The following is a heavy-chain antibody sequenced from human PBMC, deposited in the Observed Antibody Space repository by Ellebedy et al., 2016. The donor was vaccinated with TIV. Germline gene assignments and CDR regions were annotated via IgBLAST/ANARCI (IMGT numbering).Heavy chain of an antibody. J-gene: IGHJ4*02. Sequence: MPSETLSLTCTVSGGSMRSYYWGWIRQPPGKGLEYIGYIYYSGDTYYSSSLKNRVTISVDASKNQFSLMVTSVTSAATAVYYCAGVPSRWLGYFDYWGPGTLVTVSS. D-gene: IGHD6-19*01. V-gene: IGHV4-59*01. CDR2: IYYSGDT. CDR1: GGSMRSYY. CDR3: AGVPSRWLGYFDY.